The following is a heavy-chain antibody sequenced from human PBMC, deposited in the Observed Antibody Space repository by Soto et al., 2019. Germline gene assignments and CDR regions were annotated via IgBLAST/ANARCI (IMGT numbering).Heavy chain of an antibody. CDR3: ARNWGITIFGAVNPTVHDYGMDV. D-gene: IGHD3-3*01. Sequence: GGSLRLSCAASGFTFSSYGMHWVRQAPGKGLEWVAVIWYDGSNKYYADSVKGRFTISRDNSKNTLYLQMNSLRAEDTAVYYCARNWGITIFGAVNPTVHDYGMDVWGQGTTVTVSS. CDR2: IWYDGSNK. V-gene: IGHV3-33*01. CDR1: GFTFSSYG. J-gene: IGHJ6*02.